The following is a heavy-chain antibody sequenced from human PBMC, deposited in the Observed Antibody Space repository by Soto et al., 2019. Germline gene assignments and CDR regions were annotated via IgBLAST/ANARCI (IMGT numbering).Heavy chain of an antibody. CDR3: ARDPTITIFGVVIVGYGMGV. Sequence: QVQLVQSGAEVKKPGSSVKVSCKASGGTFSSYAISWVRQAPGQGLEWMGGIIPIFGTANYAQKFQGRVTIRAEESTGTAYMELSSLRSEDTAVYYCARDPTITIFGVVIVGYGMGVWGQGTTVTVSS. V-gene: IGHV1-69*12. CDR2: IIPIFGTA. CDR1: GGTFSSYA. D-gene: IGHD3-3*01. J-gene: IGHJ6*02.